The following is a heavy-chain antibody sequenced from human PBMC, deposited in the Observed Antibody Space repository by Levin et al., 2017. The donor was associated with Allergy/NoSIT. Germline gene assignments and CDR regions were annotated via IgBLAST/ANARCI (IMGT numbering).Heavy chain of an antibody. CDR3: ARPLAGASFDS. CDR1: GGSFSGYS. D-gene: IGHD3-10*01. Sequence: PSETLSLTCAVYGGSFSGYSWSWIRQPPGKGLDWIGEINHSGSTNSNPSLKSRVTISVDTSRNQFSLKLSSVTAADTAVYYCARPLAGASFDSWGQGTLVTVSS. CDR2: INHSGST. J-gene: IGHJ4*02. V-gene: IGHV4-34*01.